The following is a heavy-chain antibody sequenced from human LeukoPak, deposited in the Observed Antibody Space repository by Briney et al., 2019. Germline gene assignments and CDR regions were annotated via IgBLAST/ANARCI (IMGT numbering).Heavy chain of an antibody. V-gene: IGHV3-7*01. CDR3: ARDSRDTAMDY. D-gene: IGHD5-18*01. CDR1: GFTFSSYW. J-gene: IGHJ4*02. CDR2: IKQDGSEK. Sequence: GGSLRLYCAASGFTFSSYWMSWVRQAPGKGLEWVANIKQDGSEKYYVDSVKSRFTISRDNAKNSLYLQMNSLRAGDTAVYYCARDSRDTAMDYWGQGTLVTVSS.